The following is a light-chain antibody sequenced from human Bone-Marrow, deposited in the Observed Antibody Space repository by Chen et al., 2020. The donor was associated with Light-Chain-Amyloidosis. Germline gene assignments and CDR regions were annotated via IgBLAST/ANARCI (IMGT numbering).Light chain of an antibody. J-gene: IGKJ4*01. Sequence: EVVLTQSPATLSLSPGERATLSCRASQTISTHLVWYQQKPGQVHRLLIYNAAARATSIPARFKGSRSGTDFTLSNNRLEAEDFTVDYCQHRGGWPPLSFGRGNKIKIK. CDR2: NAA. CDR3: QHRGGWPPLS. CDR1: QTISTH. V-gene: IGKV3-11*01.